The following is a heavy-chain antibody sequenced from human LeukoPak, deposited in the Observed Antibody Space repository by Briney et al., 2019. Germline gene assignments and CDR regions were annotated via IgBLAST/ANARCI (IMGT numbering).Heavy chain of an antibody. CDR3: ARGYTNYGYIFDI. J-gene: IGHJ3*02. D-gene: IGHD4-11*01. CDR1: GFTFDDYD. Sequence: PGGSLRLSCAASGFTFDDYDMSWVRQAPGKGLEWVGRIKSKTDGGTTDYAAPVKGRFTISRDDSKNTLYLQMNSLKTEDTAVYYCARGYTNYGYIFDIWGQGTVVTVSS. V-gene: IGHV3-15*01. CDR2: IKSKTDGGTT.